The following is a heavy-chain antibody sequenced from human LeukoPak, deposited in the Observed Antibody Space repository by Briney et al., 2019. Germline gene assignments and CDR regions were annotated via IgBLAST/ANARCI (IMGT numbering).Heavy chain of an antibody. Sequence: PSETLSLTCTVCSGLIRSYYWSGIRQSPGKGLEWIGYIYYSGSTNYNPSLKSRITISVDTSKNQFSLKLGSVTAAGTAVYYCARVRGVGAYWYFDLWGRGTVVTVSS. V-gene: IGHV4-59*01. J-gene: IGHJ2*01. CDR1: SGLIRSYY. CDR3: ARVRGVGAYWYFDL. CDR2: IYYSGST. D-gene: IGHD3-10*01.